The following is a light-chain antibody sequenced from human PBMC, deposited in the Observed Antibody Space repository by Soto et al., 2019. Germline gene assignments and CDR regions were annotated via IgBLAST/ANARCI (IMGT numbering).Light chain of an antibody. CDR1: QSVSSSY. CDR2: GAS. CDR3: QQYNNWPPSIT. J-gene: IGKJ5*01. Sequence: EIVLTPSPGTLSLSPGERATLSCRASQSVSSSYLFWYQHKAGQAPRLLIYGASSRATGIPDRFSGGGSGTDFTLTISSLQSEDFAVYYCQQYNNWPPSITFGQGTRLEIK. V-gene: IGKV3-20*01.